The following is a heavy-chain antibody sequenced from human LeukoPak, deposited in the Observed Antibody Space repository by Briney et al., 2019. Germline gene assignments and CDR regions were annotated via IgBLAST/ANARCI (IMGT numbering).Heavy chain of an antibody. CDR1: GGSISSSDW. Sequence: SGTLSLTCAVSGGSISSSDWWSWVRQPPGKGLEWIGEIYHSGSTNYNPSLKSRVTISVDKSKNQFSLKLSSVTAADTAVYYCARGGSPKVGAKAIDYWGQGTLVTVSS. D-gene: IGHD1-26*01. CDR3: ARGGSPKVGAKAIDY. CDR2: IYHSGST. V-gene: IGHV4-4*02. J-gene: IGHJ4*02.